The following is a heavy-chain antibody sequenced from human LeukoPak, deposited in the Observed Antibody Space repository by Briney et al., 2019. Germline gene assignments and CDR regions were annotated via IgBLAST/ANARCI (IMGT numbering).Heavy chain of an antibody. J-gene: IGHJ6*02. CDR1: GYTFTSYA. V-gene: IGHV1-3*01. CDR3: ARYSEVSSGWRSDYYYYGMDV. Sequence: GASVKVSCKASGYTFTSYAMHWVRQAPGQRLEWMGWINAGNGDTKYSQKFQGRVTITRDTSASTAYMELSSLRSEDTAVYYCARYSEVSSGWRSDYYYYGMDVWGQGTTVTVSS. D-gene: IGHD6-19*01. CDR2: INAGNGDT.